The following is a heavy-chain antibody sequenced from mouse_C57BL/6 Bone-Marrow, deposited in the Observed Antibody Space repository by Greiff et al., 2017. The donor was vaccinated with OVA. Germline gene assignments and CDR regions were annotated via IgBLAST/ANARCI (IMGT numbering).Heavy chain of an antibody. V-gene: IGHV1-53*01. Sequence: QVQLKQPGTELVKPGASVKLSCKASGYTFTSYWMHWVKQRPGQGLEWIGNINPSNGGTNYNEKFKSKATLTVDKSSSTAYMQLSSLTSEDSAVYYCARERWLLRYYYAMDYWGQGTSVTVSS. CDR1: GYTFTSYW. CDR2: INPSNGGT. CDR3: ARERWLLRYYYAMDY. J-gene: IGHJ4*01. D-gene: IGHD2-3*01.